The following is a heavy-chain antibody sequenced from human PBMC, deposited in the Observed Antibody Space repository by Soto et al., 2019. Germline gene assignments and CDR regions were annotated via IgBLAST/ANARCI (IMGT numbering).Heavy chain of an antibody. J-gene: IGHJ4*02. CDR3: ARSPRNGGLDY. V-gene: IGHV1-8*01. D-gene: IGHD7-27*01. Sequence: QVQLVQSGAEVKKPGASVKVSCKASGYTFTSYDINWVRQATGQGFEWMGWMNPNSGNTGYAQKFQGRITMTRATSIPTAYRELSILRSEDTAVYYCARSPRNGGLDYWGLGTLVTVSS. CDR1: GYTFTSYD. CDR2: MNPNSGNT.